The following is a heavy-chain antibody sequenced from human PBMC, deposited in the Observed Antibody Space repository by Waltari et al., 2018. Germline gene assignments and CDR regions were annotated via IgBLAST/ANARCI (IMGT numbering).Heavy chain of an antibody. Sequence: QVQLQQWGAGLLKPSETLSLTCAVYGGSFSGYYWSWIRQPPGKGLEWIGEINHSGSTNYNPSLKSRVTISVDTSKNQFSLKLSSVTAADTAVYYCASWFSSGWYRGFPYWGQGTLVTVSS. CDR2: INHSGST. J-gene: IGHJ4*02. CDR1: GGSFSGYY. V-gene: IGHV4-34*01. CDR3: ASWFSSGWYRGFPY. D-gene: IGHD6-19*01.